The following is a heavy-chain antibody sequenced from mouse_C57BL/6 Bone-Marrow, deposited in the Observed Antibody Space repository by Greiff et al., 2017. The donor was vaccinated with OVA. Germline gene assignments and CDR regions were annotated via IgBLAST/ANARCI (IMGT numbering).Heavy chain of an antibody. Sequence: QVQLQQPGAELVRPGSSVKLSCKASGYTFTSYWMHWVKQRPIQGLEWIGNIDPSDSETHYNQKFKDKATLTVDKSSSTAYMQLSSLTSEDSAVYYCARKGASWDRVDYWGQGTTLTVSS. D-gene: IGHD4-1*01. V-gene: IGHV1-52*01. J-gene: IGHJ2*01. CDR2: IDPSDSET. CDR1: GYTFTSYW. CDR3: ARKGASWDRVDY.